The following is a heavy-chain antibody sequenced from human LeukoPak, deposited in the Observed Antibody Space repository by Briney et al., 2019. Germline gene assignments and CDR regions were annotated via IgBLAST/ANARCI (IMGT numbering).Heavy chain of an antibody. V-gene: IGHV3-74*01. D-gene: IGHD5-12*01. Sequence: GGSLRLSCAASGFTFSSYWMHWVRQAPGKGLVWVSHINSDGSYTSYADSVKGRFTISRDNAKNTLYLQMNSLRAEDTAVYYCARGPSGYINYWGQGTLVTVSS. CDR1: GFTFSSYW. J-gene: IGHJ4*02. CDR2: INSDGSYT. CDR3: ARGPSGYINY.